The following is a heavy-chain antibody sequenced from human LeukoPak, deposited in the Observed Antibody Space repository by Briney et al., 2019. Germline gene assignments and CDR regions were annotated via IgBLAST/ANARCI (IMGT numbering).Heavy chain of an antibody. CDR2: IYYSGNT. J-gene: IGHJ4*02. CDR1: GVSISSSNSY. CDR3: ARSDYDYVWGSYRFDY. V-gene: IGHV4-39*01. D-gene: IGHD3-16*02. Sequence: PSETLSLTCTVSGVSISSSNSYWGWIRQPPGKGLEWIGSIYYSGNTYYNASLKSQVSISIDTSKNQFSLKLSSVTAADTAVYYCARSDYDYVWGSYRFDYWGQGTLVTVSS.